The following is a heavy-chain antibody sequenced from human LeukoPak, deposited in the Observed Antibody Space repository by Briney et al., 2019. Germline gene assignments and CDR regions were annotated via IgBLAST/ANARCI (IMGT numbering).Heavy chain of an antibody. V-gene: IGHV1-2*02. CDR1: GYTFTGYY. Sequence: ASVKVSCKASGYTFTGYYMHWVRQAPGQGLEWMGWINPNSGGTNYAQKFQGRVTMTRDTSISTAYMELSRLRSDDTAVHYCAIVVATITAFDYWGQGTLVTVSS. J-gene: IGHJ4*02. D-gene: IGHD5-12*01. CDR3: AIVVATITAFDY. CDR2: INPNSGGT.